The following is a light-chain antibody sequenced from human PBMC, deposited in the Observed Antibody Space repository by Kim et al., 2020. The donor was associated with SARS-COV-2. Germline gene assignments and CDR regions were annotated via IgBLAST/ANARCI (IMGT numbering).Light chain of an antibody. CDR2: GAS. CDR3: QQYNDGPPCT. J-gene: IGKJ2*02. CDR1: QNVNSN. Sequence: ETVMTQSPATLSMPPGDTATLSCRASQNVNSNLAWYQQKPGQAPRLLIYGASTRATDIPARFSGGGSDTEFTLTISSLQSEDFAVYFCQQYNDGPPCTFGPGAKVDIK. V-gene: IGKV3-15*01.